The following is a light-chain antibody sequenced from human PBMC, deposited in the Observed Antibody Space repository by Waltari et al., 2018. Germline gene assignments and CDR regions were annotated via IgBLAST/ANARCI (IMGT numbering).Light chain of an antibody. J-gene: IGLJ2*01. CDR1: NSNIGSIY. Sequence: QSVLTQPPSASGSSGQRVTISCPGSNSNIGSIYVYLYQQFPGAAPRLHIYGSQCLPSGFADRFSGSKYGTSASLARRGLRSEDEEKDYWATWDGTLSGPDVGFGGGTKLTVV. CDR3: ATWDGTLSGPDVG. V-gene: IGLV1-47*01. CDR2: GSQ.